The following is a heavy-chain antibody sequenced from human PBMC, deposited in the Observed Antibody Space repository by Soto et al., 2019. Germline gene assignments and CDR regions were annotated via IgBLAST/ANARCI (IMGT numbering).Heavy chain of an antibody. CDR3: ANDGHSYSSSWYPPAGYFDY. V-gene: IGHV3-23*01. CDR2: ISGSGGST. J-gene: IGHJ4*02. D-gene: IGHD6-13*01. Sequence: EVQLLESGGGLVQPGGSLRLSCAASGFTFSSYAMSLVRQSPGKGLEWVSAISGSGGSTYYADSVKGRFTISRDNSKNTMYLQMNRLRDEDTAVYYCANDGHSYSSSWYPPAGYFDYWGQGTLVTVSS. CDR1: GFTFSSYA.